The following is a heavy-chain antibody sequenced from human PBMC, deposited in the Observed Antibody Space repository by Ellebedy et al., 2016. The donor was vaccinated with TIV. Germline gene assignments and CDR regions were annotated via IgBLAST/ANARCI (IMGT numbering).Heavy chain of an antibody. D-gene: IGHD3-10*02. CDR1: GFIFNNYA. V-gene: IGHV3-23*01. Sequence: GESLKISCIGSGFIFNNYAMNWVRQAPGKGLEWVSVLGGGPDQEYYADSVKGRFTMSRDNSKNTVFLQMDSLTVEDTAVYYCASSRYHYYVGNTIFAYWGQGTLVTVSS. J-gene: IGHJ4*02. CDR3: ASSRYHYYVGNTIFAY. CDR2: LGGGPDQE.